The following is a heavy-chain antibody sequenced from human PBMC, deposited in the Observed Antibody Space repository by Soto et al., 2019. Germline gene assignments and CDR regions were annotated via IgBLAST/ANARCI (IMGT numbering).Heavy chain of an antibody. CDR2: ISAYNGNT. CDR3: ARVSGAAGMGIYYYGMDV. V-gene: IGHV1-18*01. D-gene: IGHD6-13*01. Sequence: ASVKVSCKASGYTFTSYGISWVRQAPGQGLEWMGWISAYNGNTNYAQKLQGRVTMTTDTSTSTAYMELRSLRSDDTAVYYCARVSGAAGMGIYYYGMDVWGQGTTVTVSS. CDR1: GYTFTSYG. J-gene: IGHJ6*02.